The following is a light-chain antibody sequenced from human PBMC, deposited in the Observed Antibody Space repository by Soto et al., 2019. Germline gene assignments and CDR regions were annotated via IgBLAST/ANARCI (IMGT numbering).Light chain of an antibody. J-gene: IGKJ1*01. CDR1: QSVSSN. Sequence: EIVMTQSPATLSVSPGARATLSCRASQSVSSNLAWYQQKPGQAPRLLIYGASTRATGIPARFSGSGSGTEFTLTISSRQSEDIAVYYCQQYNNWGTFGQGTKVEIK. CDR3: QQYNNWGT. V-gene: IGKV3-15*01. CDR2: GAS.